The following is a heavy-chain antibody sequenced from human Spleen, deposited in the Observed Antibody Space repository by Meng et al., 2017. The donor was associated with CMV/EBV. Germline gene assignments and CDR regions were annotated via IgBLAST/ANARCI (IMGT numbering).Heavy chain of an antibody. CDR3: ARGVAEYLCWELGY. Sequence: QVQLVESGGGVVQPGGSLGLYCPASGFTFSSYGMHWVRQAPGKGLEWVAFIRYDGSNKYYADSVKGRFTISRDNSKNTLYLQMNSLRAEDTAVYYCARGVAEYLCWELGYWVQGTLVTVSA. D-gene: IGHD7-27*01. CDR2: IRYDGSNK. V-gene: IGHV3-30*02. J-gene: IGHJ4*02. CDR1: GFTFSSYG.